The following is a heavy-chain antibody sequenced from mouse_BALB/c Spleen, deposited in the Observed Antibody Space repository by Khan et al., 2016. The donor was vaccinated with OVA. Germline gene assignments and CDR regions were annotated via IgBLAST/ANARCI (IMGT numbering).Heavy chain of an antibody. CDR2: IDPFSGGT. J-gene: IGHJ3*01. CDR1: GYSFTTYY. V-gene: IGHV1S135*01. D-gene: IGHD2-12*01. CDR3: TRHCYVAWFTY. Sequence: VHVKQSGPELMKPGTSVKISCKASGYSFTTYYIHWVMQSHGTSLEWIGYIDPFSGGTTYNQKFKDKATLTVDKSSSTAYIPLSNLTSDDSAVYYCTRHCYVAWFTYWGQGTLVTVSA.